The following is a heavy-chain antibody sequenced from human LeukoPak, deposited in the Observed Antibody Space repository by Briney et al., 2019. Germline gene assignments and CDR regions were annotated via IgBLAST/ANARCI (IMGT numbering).Heavy chain of an antibody. Sequence: PGGSLRLSCAASGFTFSSYWMHWVRQAPGKGLVWVSRINSDGSSTSYADSVKGRFTISRDNAKNTLYLQMSSLRAEDTAVYYCAREHDYSNHFDYWGQGTLVTVSS. J-gene: IGHJ4*02. CDR2: INSDGSST. V-gene: IGHV3-74*01. CDR1: GFTFSSYW. CDR3: AREHDYSNHFDY. D-gene: IGHD4-11*01.